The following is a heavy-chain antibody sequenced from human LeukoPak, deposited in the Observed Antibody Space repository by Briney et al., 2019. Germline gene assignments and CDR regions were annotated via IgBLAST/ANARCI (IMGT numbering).Heavy chain of an antibody. D-gene: IGHD4-17*01. J-gene: IGHJ1*01. CDR3: ARPLDDYGDYVSYFHH. Sequence: GGSLRLSCVASGFTFSNYGMNWVRQAPGKGLEWVSYISRNSGSIYYAYSVKGRFTISRDNAKNSLYLQMDSLRAEHTAVYYCARPLDDYGDYVSYFHHWGQGTLVTVSS. CDR1: GFTFSNYG. V-gene: IGHV3-48*01. CDR2: ISRNSGSI.